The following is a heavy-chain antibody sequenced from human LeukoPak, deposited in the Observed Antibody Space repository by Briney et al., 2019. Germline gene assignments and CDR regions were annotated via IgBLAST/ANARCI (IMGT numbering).Heavy chain of an antibody. J-gene: IGHJ5*02. CDR2: ISAYNGNT. Sequence: ASVKVSCKASGYTFTSYGISWVRQAPGQGLEWMGWISAYNGNTNYAQKLQARVTMTTDTSTTTAYMELRGLTSDATAVYYCAKRIYDSGGYSNYFDPWGQGTLVTVSS. V-gene: IGHV1-18*01. CDR1: GYTFTSYG. D-gene: IGHD3-22*01. CDR3: AKRIYDSGGYSNYFDP.